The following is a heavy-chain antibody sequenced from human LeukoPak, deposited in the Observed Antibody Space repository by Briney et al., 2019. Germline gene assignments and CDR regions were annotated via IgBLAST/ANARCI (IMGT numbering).Heavy chain of an antibody. D-gene: IGHD1-14*01. CDR2: IGSDGDGT. CDR3: VSPVFINF. V-gene: IGHV3-64D*06. J-gene: IGHJ4*01. CDR1: GFPFSTLG. Sequence: GGSLRLSCSASGFPFSTLGMHWVRQAPGKGLEHVSTIGSDGDGTYYADSVKDRFIISRDNSKYAVYLQMSSLRPEDTAVYYCVSPVFINFWGQGTLVTVSS.